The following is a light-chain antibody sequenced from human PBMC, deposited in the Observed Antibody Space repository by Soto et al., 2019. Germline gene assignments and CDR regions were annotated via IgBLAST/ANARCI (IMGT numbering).Light chain of an antibody. CDR1: RSISSY. CDR2: AAS. V-gene: IGKV1-39*01. Sequence: DIQMTQSPSSLSASVGDRVTVTCRASRSISSYLNWYQQKPVTAPKLLIFAASSLHSGTPSGFSGSGSGTDFTLTISSLQPDDFATYSGQQAYSAPRTFGQGTKVYIK. CDR3: QQAYSAPRT. J-gene: IGKJ1*01.